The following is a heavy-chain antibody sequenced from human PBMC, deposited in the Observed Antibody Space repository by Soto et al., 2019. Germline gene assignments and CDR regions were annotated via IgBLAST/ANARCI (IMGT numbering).Heavy chain of an antibody. CDR3: ARDQVAQPFDAFDI. J-gene: IGHJ3*02. V-gene: IGHV3-33*01. Sequence: GGSLRLSCAASGFTFSSYGMHWVRQAPGKGLEWVAVIWYDGSNKYYADSVKGRFTISRDNSKNTLYLQMNSLRAEDTAVYYCARDQVAQPFDAFDIWGQGTMVTVSS. D-gene: IGHD5-12*01. CDR2: IWYDGSNK. CDR1: GFTFSSYG.